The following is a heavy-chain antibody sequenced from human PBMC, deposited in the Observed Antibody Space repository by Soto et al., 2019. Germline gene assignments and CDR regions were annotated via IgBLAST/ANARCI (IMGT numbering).Heavy chain of an antibody. V-gene: IGHV1-3*04. Sequence: ASVKVSCKASGYNFTTYGIRWVRQAPGQRPEWMGWINTGNGNTKYSPKFQGRVTITRDTSASTAYMELSSLKSEDTAVYYCARVDRLDDHSYGIDVWGQGSTVPVSS. J-gene: IGHJ6*02. D-gene: IGHD1-1*01. CDR2: INTGNGNT. CDR1: GYNFTTYG. CDR3: ARVDRLDDHSYGIDV.